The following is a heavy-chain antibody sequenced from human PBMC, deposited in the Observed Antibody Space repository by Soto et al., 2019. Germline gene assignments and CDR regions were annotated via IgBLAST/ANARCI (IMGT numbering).Heavy chain of an antibody. D-gene: IGHD3-3*01. J-gene: IGHJ4*02. CDR2: VSGGGAST. Sequence: EVQLWESGGGFVQPGGSLRLSCAATGFSFAGYALTWVRQAPGKGLEWLSAVSGGGASTYYADSVRGRFSISRDVSGNMIYLQLNRLTAGDTATYHCAKTQTFNGYYGGFDAWGQGTRVTVSS. CDR3: AKTQTFNGYYGGFDA. CDR1: GFSFAGYA. V-gene: IGHV3-23*01.